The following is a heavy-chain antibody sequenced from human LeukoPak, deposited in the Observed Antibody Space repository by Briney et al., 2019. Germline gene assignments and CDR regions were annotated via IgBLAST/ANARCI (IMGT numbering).Heavy chain of an antibody. V-gene: IGHV3-23*01. CDR2: ISGSGGST. CDR1: GFTFSSYG. CDR3: ATIVSPEFDP. J-gene: IGHJ5*02. Sequence: QTGGSLRLSCAAAGFTFSSYGMSWVRQAPGKGLEWVSAISGSGGSTYYADSVKGRFTISRDNSKNTLYLQMNSLRAEDTAVYYCATIVSPEFDPWGQGTLVTVSS. D-gene: IGHD2/OR15-2a*01.